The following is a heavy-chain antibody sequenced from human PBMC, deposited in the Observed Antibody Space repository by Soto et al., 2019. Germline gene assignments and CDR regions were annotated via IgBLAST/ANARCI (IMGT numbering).Heavy chain of an antibody. D-gene: IGHD2-15*01. CDR3: ARRGCSGGSCYPNDY. CDR2: ISSSSSYT. Sequence: QVQLVESGGGLVKPGGSLRLSCAASGFTFSDYYMSWIRQAPGKGLEWVSYISSSSSYTNYADSVKGRFTISRDNAKNSLYLQMNSLRAEDTAVYYCARRGCSGGSCYPNDYWGQGTLVTVSS. V-gene: IGHV3-11*05. CDR1: GFTFSDYY. J-gene: IGHJ4*02.